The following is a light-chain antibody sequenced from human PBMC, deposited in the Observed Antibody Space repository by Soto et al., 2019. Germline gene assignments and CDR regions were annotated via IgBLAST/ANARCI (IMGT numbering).Light chain of an antibody. CDR3: QQYGSSPPIT. CDR2: GAS. J-gene: IGKJ5*01. CDR1: QSVSSSY. Sequence: EIVLKQSPGTLSLSPGERATLSCRVSQSVSSSYLAWYQQKPGQAPRLLIYGASSRATGIPDRFSGSGSGTDFTLTISRLEPEDFAVYYCQQYGSSPPITFGQGTRLEIK. V-gene: IGKV3-20*01.